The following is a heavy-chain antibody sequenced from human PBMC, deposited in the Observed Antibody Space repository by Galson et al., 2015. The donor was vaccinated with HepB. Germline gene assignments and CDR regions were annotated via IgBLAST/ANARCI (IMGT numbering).Heavy chain of an antibody. J-gene: IGHJ4*02. Sequence: SLRLSCAASGFKFRNYGIHWVRQAPGKGLEWVSSITSSGANTYYTDSVKGRFTISRDNSRNTLLLQLNSLRAEDTAVYYCAKDGIMVANNPYQLHFWGQGTLVSVSS. CDR3: AKDGIMVANNPYQLHF. CDR1: GFKFRNYG. D-gene: IGHD2-15*01. V-gene: IGHV3-23*01. CDR2: ITSSGANT.